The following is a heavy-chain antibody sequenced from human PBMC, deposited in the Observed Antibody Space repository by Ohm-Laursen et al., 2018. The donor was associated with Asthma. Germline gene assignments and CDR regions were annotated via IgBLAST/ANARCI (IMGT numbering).Heavy chain of an antibody. CDR3: AKWFGDYAVY. Sequence: SLRLSCAASAFTFTSYAMSWVRQAPGKGLEWVSAISGAGDATYYADSVKGRFTISRDNSKNTLYLQMNSLRVEDTAVYYCAKWFGDYAVYWGQGTLVTVSS. CDR2: ISGAGDAT. D-gene: IGHD4-17*01. CDR1: AFTFTSYA. J-gene: IGHJ4*02. V-gene: IGHV3-23*01.